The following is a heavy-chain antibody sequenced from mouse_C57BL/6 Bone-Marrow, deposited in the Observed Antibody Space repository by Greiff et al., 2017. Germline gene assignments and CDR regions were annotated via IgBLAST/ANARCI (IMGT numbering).Heavy chain of an antibody. CDR1: GYTFTSYG. Sequence: VQLQQSGAELARPGASVKLSCKASGYTFTSYGISWVKQITGQGLEWIGEIYPRSGNTYYNEKFKGKATLTADKSSSTAYMELRSLTSEDSAVYFCARNGDYDYDRWYFDVWGTGTTVTVSS. CDR2: IYPRSGNT. CDR3: ARNGDYDYDRWYFDV. V-gene: IGHV1-81*01. J-gene: IGHJ1*03. D-gene: IGHD2-4*01.